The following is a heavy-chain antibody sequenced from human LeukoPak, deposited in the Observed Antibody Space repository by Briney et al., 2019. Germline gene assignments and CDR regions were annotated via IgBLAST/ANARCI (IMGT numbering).Heavy chain of an antibody. CDR3: ASNSGYCSSTSCPDY. J-gene: IGHJ4*02. V-gene: IGHV3-23*01. CDR2: ISGSGGST. D-gene: IGHD2-2*03. CDR1: GFTFSTYS. Sequence: GGSLRLSCAASGFTFSTYSMNWVRQAPGKGLEWVSAISGSGGSTYYADSVKGRFTISRDNSKNTLYLQMNSLRAEDTAVYYCASNSGYCSSTSCPDYWGQGTLVTVSS.